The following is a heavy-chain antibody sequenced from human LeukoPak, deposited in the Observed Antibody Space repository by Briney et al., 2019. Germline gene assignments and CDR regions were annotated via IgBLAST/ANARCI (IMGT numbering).Heavy chain of an antibody. Sequence: SETLSLTCTVSGGSISSYYWSWIRQPPGKGLEWIGYIYYSGSTYYNPSLKSRVTISVDTSKNQFSLKLSSVTAADTAVYYCARAPRLAGHYYFDYWGQGTLVTVSS. J-gene: IGHJ4*02. D-gene: IGHD6-19*01. CDR2: IYYSGST. CDR1: GGSISSYY. CDR3: ARAPRLAGHYYFDY. V-gene: IGHV4-59*01.